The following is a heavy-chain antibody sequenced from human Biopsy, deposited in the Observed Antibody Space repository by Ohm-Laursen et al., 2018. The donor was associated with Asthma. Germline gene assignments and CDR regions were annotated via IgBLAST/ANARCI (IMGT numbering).Heavy chain of an antibody. CDR2: IYYSGST. V-gene: IGHV4-39*01. J-gene: IGHJ5*02. CDR1: GGSISSSSYH. CDR3: ARFTASITIFGVVNNWFDP. D-gene: IGHD3-3*01. Sequence: TLSLTCTVSGGSISSSSYHWGWIRQPPGKGLEWIGSIYYSGSTYYNPSLKSRVTISVDTSKNQFSLKLSSVTAADTAVYYCARFTASITIFGVVNNWFDPWGQGTLVTVSS.